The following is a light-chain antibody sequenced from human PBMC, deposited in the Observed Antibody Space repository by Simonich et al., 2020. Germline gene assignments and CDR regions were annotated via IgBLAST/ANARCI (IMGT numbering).Light chain of an antibody. J-gene: IGLJ3*02. V-gene: IGLV1-51*01. CDR3: GTWDSSLSAWV. Sequence: QSVFTQPPSVSAAPGQKVTISCSGSSSNIGNNYVSWYQQLPVTAPKLLIYDTKKRPSGIPDRFSGSKSGTSATLCITGLQTGDEADYFCGTWDSSLSAWVFGGGTKLTVL. CDR2: DTK. CDR1: SSNIGNNY.